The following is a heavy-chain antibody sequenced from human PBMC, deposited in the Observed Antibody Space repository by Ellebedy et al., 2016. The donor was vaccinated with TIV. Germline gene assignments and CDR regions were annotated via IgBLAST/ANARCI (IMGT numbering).Heavy chain of an antibody. D-gene: IGHD3-16*01. CDR1: GFTFSSYW. J-gene: IGHJ4*02. V-gene: IGHV3-7*01. CDR3: AETYYLGY. CDR2: IKQDGSEK. Sequence: GESLKISCAASGFTFSSYWTSWVRQAPGKGLEWVANIKQDGSEKYYVGSVRGRFTISRDNAKNSLYLQMNSLRAEDTAVYYCAETYYLGYWGQGTLVTVSS.